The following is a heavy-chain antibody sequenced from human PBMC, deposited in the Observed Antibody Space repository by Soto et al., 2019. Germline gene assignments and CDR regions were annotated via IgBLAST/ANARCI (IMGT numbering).Heavy chain of an antibody. CDR3: AREGYCSGGSCYESGDNWFDP. CDR2: INPSGGST. D-gene: IGHD2-15*01. Sequence: GASVKVSCKASGYTFTSYGISWVRQAPGQGLEWMGIINPSGGSTSYAQKFQGRVTMTRDTSTSTVYMELSSLRSEDTAVYYCAREGYCSGGSCYESGDNWFDPWGRGTLVTVSS. J-gene: IGHJ5*02. V-gene: IGHV1-46*03. CDR1: GYTFTSYG.